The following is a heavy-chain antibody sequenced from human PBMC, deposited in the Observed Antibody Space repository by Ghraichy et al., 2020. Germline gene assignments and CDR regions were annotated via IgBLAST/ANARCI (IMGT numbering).Heavy chain of an antibody. V-gene: IGHV4-34*01. CDR2: INHSGST. Sequence: SETLSLTCAVYGGSFSGYYWSWIRQPPGKGLEWIGEINHSGSTNYNPSLKSRVTISVDTSKNQFSLKLSSVTAADTAVYYCARGRNIWGYDSSANAFDIWGQGTMVTVSS. J-gene: IGHJ3*02. D-gene: IGHD3-22*01. CDR1: GGSFSGYY. CDR3: ARGRNIWGYDSSANAFDI.